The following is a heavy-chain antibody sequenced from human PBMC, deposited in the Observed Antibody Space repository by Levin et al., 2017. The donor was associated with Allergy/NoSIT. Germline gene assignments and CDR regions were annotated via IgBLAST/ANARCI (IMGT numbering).Heavy chain of an antibody. J-gene: IGHJ2*01. Sequence: GASVKVSCKASGYTFTSYDINWVRQATGQGLEWMGWMNPNSGNTGYAQKFQGRVTMTRNTSISTAYMELSSLRSEDTAVYYCARGGSSGWYLQGYFDLWGRGTLVTVSS. CDR1: GYTFTSYD. V-gene: IGHV1-8*01. CDR2: MNPNSGNT. CDR3: ARGGSSGWYLQGYFDL. D-gene: IGHD6-19*01.